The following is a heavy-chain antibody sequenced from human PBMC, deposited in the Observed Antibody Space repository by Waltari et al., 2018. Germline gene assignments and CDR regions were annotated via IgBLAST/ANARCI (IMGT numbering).Heavy chain of an antibody. CDR3: ARGHDFWSGTAWLDS. CDR1: NGSITNLY. CDR2: IYYTGST. J-gene: IGHJ5*01. D-gene: IGHD3-3*01. V-gene: IGHV4-59*11. Sequence: QVQLQESGPGLVKPSETLSLTCSVSNGSITNLYLNWLRQTPGKGLQWVGYIYYTGSTNYNPSLQSRLTLSVDRSKNQFSLSLRSVTAADTAMYYCARGHDFWSGTAWLDSWGQGTLVTVSS.